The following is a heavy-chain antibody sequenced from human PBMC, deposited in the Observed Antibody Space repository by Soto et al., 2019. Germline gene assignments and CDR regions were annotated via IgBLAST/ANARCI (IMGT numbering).Heavy chain of an antibody. J-gene: IGHJ6*02. CDR2: INHSGST. V-gene: IGHV4-34*01. Sequence: SETLSLTCAVYGGSFSGYYWIWIRQPPGKGLEWIGEINHSGSTNYNPSLKSRVTISVDTSKNQFSLKLSSVTAADTAVYYCARKRITIFGVVIPREGMDVWGQGTTVTVSS. CDR1: GGSFSGYY. CDR3: ARKRITIFGVVIPREGMDV. D-gene: IGHD3-3*01.